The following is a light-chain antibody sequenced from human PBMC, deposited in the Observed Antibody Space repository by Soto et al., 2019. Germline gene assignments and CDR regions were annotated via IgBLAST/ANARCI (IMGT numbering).Light chain of an antibody. V-gene: IGKV3-20*01. CDR2: GAS. CDR1: QSVSSH. Sequence: EIVLTQSPGTLSLSPGERATLSCRASQSVSSHLAWFQQKPGQAPRLLIYGASSRATGIPDRFSGSGSGTDFTLTISRLEPEDFAVYYCQQYGSSSWTFGQGTKVE. J-gene: IGKJ1*01. CDR3: QQYGSSSWT.